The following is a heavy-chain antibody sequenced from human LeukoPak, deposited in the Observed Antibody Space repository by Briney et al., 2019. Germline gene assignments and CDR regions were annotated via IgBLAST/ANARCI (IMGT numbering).Heavy chain of an antibody. Sequence: SVKVSCKASRDTFTRCAFSWVRQAPGQGLEWMGGIIPIDGTANFAQKFQGRVTITADQSTSTAYMELSSLRSEDTAIYYCARDPGAPVRAFDIWGQGTLVTVSS. J-gene: IGHJ3*02. CDR2: IIPIDGTA. CDR3: ARDPGAPVRAFDI. D-gene: IGHD3-10*01. V-gene: IGHV1-69*01. CDR1: RDTFTRCA.